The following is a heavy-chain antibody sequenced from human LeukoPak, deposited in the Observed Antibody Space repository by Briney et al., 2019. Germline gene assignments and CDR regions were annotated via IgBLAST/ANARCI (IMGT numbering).Heavy chain of an antibody. D-gene: IGHD3-10*01. J-gene: IGHJ4*02. CDR1: GFTFSNYW. CDR2: INSGGSST. CDR3: ASGPSPYGSDY. Sequence: LGGSLRLSCAASGFTFSNYWMHWDRQPPGKGLVWVSRINSGGSSTAHADSVKGRFTISRDNAKNTLYLQMNSLRAEDTAVYYCASGPSPYGSDYWGQGTLVTVSS. V-gene: IGHV3-74*01.